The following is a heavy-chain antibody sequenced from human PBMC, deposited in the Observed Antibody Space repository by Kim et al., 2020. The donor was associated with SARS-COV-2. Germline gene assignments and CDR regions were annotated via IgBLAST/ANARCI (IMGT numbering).Heavy chain of an antibody. D-gene: IGHD1-26*01. CDR2: ISYDGSNK. V-gene: IGHV3-30*04. J-gene: IGHJ4*02. CDR1: GFTFSSYA. Sequence: GGSLRLSCAASGFTFSSYAMHWVRQAPGKGLEWVAAISYDGSNKYYADSVKGRFTISRDNSKNTLYLQMNSLRAEDTAVYYCARGRSGSYRSSFDYWGQGTLLTVSS. CDR3: ARGRSGSYRSSFDY.